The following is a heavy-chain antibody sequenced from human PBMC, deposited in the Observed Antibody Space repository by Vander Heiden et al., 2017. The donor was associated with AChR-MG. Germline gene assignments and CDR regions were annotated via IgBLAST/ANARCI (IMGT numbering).Heavy chain of an antibody. J-gene: IGHJ4*02. D-gene: IGHD3-10*01. CDR2: ISYDGSNK. CDR3: AKDYNYEPGGSGSYLTPDY. CDR1: RFTFSSYG. Sequence: QVQLVESGGGVVQPGRSLRLSCAASRFTFSSYGMDWVRQAPGKGLEWVAVISYDGSNKYYADSVKGRFTISRDNSKNTLYLQMNSLRAEDTAVYYCAKDYNYEPGGSGSYLTPDYWGQGTLVTVSS. V-gene: IGHV3-30*18.